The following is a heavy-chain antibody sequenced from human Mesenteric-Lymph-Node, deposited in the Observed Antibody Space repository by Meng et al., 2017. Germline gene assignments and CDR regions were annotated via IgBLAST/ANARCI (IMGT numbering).Heavy chain of an antibody. V-gene: IGHV4-34*01. D-gene: IGHD6-19*01. CDR1: SGSLSGYY. Sequence: QVQLTPWGAGLLSPSETLSLACGVYSGSLSGYYWSWIRQPPGKGLEWIGEINHSGNTNYNPSLKSRVTISVDKSKNQFSLNLSSVTAADTAVYYCARVGQWLPIDYWGQGTLVTVSS. CDR3: ARVGQWLPIDY. J-gene: IGHJ4*02. CDR2: INHSGNT.